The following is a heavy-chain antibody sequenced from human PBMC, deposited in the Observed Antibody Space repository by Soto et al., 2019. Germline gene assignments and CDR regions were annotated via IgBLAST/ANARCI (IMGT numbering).Heavy chain of an antibody. V-gene: IGHV3-30*18. D-gene: IGHD3-10*01. CDR3: AKDFKVSGSHYGTLNYYYGMDV. CDR2: ISYDGYLK. Sequence: GGSVRLSCAASGFTFSTYGMQWVRQAPGKGLEWVAVISYDGYLKYYVDAVKGRFTVARDNSKNTLFLEMSSLRVEDTAVYFCAKDFKVSGSHYGTLNYYYGMDVWGQGTTVTVSS. CDR1: GFTFSTYG. J-gene: IGHJ6*02.